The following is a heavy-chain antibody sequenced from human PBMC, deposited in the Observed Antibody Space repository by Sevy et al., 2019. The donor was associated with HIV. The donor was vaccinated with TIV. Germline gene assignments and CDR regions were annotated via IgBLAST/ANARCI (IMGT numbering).Heavy chain of an antibody. CDR1: GFTFSSYA. V-gene: IGHV3-23*01. Sequence: GGSLRLSCAASGFTFSSYAMSWVRQAPGKGLEWVSGIRGRGGSTYYADSVKGRFTVSRDNSKNTLYLQMNSLRDEDTAVYYCAKDSASMIVVVIDYWGQGTLVTVSS. J-gene: IGHJ4*02. D-gene: IGHD3-22*01. CDR3: AKDSASMIVVVIDY. CDR2: IRGRGGST.